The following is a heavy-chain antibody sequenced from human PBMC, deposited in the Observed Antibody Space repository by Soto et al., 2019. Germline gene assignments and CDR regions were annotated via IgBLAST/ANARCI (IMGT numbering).Heavy chain of an antibody. CDR2: VKSSSDGGAI. V-gene: IGHV3-15*02. D-gene: IGHD6-6*01. Sequence: EVQLVESGGALVKPGGSLRLSCVSSGFTFSSAWMSWVRQAPGKGLERVARVKSSSDGGAIHYAAPVKGRFTISRDDAGGMLYLQMNGLKNEDSAVYYCTDFARWGQGTSVTVSS. CDR3: TDFAR. CDR1: GFTFSSAW. J-gene: IGHJ4*02.